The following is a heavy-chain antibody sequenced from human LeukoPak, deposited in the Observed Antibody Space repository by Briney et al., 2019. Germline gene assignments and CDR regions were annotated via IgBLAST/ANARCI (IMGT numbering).Heavy chain of an antibody. V-gene: IGHV4-34*01. J-gene: IGHJ4*02. D-gene: IGHD5-24*01. CDR2: INHSGST. Sequence: SETLSLTCAVYGGSFSGYYWSWIRQPPGKGLEWIGEINHSGSTNYNPSLKSRVTISVDTSKNQFSLKLSSVTAADTAVYYCARGGDGYNWDYFDYWGQGTLVTVSS. CDR3: ARGGDGYNWDYFDY. CDR1: GGSFSGYY.